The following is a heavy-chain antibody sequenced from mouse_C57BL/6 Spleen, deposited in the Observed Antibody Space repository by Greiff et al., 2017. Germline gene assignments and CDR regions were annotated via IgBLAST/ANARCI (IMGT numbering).Heavy chain of an antibody. CDR1: GYTFTSYW. CDR3: ARARGTTRYFDD. V-gene: IGHV1-50*01. D-gene: IGHD1-1*01. CDR2: IDPSDSYT. J-gene: IGHJ2*01. Sequence: QVQLQQSGAELVKPGASVKLSCKASGYTFTSYWMQWVKQRPGQGLEWIGEIDPSDSYTNYNQKFKGKATLTVDTSSSTAYMQLSSLTAEDSAVYYCARARGTTRYFDDWGQGTTLTVSS.